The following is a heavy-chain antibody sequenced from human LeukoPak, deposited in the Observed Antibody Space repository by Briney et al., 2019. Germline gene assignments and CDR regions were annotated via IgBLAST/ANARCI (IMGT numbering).Heavy chain of an antibody. CDR3: ARVIVAAAGYIDY. V-gene: IGHV1-8*01. J-gene: IGHJ4*02. CDR1: GYTFTSYD. Sequence: ASVKVSCKASGYTFTSYDINWVRQATGQGLEWMGWMNPNSGNTGYAQKFQGRVTMTRNTSISTAYMELSSLRSEDTAVYYCARVIVAAAGYIDYWGQGTLVTVSS. D-gene: IGHD6-13*01. CDR2: MNPNSGNT.